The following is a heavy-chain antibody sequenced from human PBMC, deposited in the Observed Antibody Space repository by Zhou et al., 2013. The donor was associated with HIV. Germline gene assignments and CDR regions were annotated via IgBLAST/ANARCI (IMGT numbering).Heavy chain of an antibody. CDR1: GLTLISSV. CDR3: ATRYPGSGSYNYYYYAMDV. Sequence: QLVQTGAEVRKPGASVKVSCKASGLTLISSVIQWVRQARGQRPEWIGWIVVGNGNTNYAQKFQQRVTFGRDMSTNTIYMELRSLRSEDTAVYYCATRYPGSGSYNYYYYAMDVWGQGTTVTVSS. V-gene: IGHV1-58*02. CDR2: IVVGNGNT. J-gene: IGHJ6*02. D-gene: IGHD3-10*01.